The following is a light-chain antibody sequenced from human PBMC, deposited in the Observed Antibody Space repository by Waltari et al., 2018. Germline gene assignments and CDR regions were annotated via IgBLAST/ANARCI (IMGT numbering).Light chain of an antibody. J-gene: IGKJ1*01. CDR3: LQYHISWT. V-gene: IGKV1-5*03. Sequence: DIQMTQSPSTLSASIGDRVTITCRASENINMWLAWYQQKPGKPPKILIYKASKLESGVPSRFSGSGSGTEFTLTISSLEPGDFASYFCLQYHISWTFGQGTKVEIQ. CDR1: ENINMW. CDR2: KAS.